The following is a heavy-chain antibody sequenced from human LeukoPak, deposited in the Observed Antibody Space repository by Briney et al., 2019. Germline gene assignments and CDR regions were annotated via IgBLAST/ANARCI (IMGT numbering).Heavy chain of an antibody. D-gene: IGHD3-22*01. CDR2: IYTSGST. J-gene: IGHJ6*03. Sequence: SETLSLTCTVSGGSISSYYSSWIRHPPGKGRECSGYIYTSGSTNYNPSLKSRVNISVDTSKNEFSLKLSSVTAADGAVYYCARPDRYYYYMDVWGKGTTVTVSS. CDR3: ARPDRYYYYMDV. CDR1: GGSISSYY. V-gene: IGHV4-4*09.